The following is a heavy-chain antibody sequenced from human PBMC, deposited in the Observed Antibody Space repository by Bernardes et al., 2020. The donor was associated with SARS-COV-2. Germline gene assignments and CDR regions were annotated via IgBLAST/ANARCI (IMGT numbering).Heavy chain of an antibody. Sequence: GGSLRLSCVVSGFRFRASWMHWVRQTPGTGLVWVSVISGGGETTFYADSVKGRFIISRDYSRKTLYLEMSNLRGDDTAIYFCAKTAATYASGGGAFDIWGQGTLVSVSS. V-gene: IGHV3-23*01. CDR3: AKTAATYASGGGAFDI. CDR2: ISGGGETT. J-gene: IGHJ3*02. D-gene: IGHD3-10*01. CDR1: GFRFRASW.